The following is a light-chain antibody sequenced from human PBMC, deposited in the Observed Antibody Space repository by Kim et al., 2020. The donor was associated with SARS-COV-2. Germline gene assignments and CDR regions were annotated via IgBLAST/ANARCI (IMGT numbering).Light chain of an antibody. V-gene: IGKV1-39*01. CDR1: QSISSF. CDR2: AAS. CDR3: QQGYSAPF. J-gene: IGKJ3*01. Sequence: DIQMTQSPSYLSASVGDRVIITCRASQSISSFLNWYQQKPGKAPKVLIYAASRLQSGVPLRFSGSGSGTDFTLTIDSLQPDDFATYYCQQGYSAPFFGPGTKWISN.